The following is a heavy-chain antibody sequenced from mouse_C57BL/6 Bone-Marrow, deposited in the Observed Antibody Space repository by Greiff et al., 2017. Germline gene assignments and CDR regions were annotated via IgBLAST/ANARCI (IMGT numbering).Heavy chain of an antibody. Sequence: QVQLKQSVAELVKPGASVKISCTASGYAFSNYWMNWVKQRPGKSLEWIGQIYPADGDTNYTGKFKGKATRTADKSSSTAYLQLSSLTSDYCAVYFCARGAYWGQGTLVPVSA. V-gene: IGHV1-80*01. CDR3: ARGAY. CDR1: GYAFSNYW. J-gene: IGHJ3*01. CDR2: IYPADGDT.